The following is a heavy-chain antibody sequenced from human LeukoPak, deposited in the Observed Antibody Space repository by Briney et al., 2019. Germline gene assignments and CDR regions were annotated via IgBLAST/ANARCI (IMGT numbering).Heavy chain of an antibody. J-gene: IGHJ4*02. D-gene: IGHD1-26*01. Sequence: ALVKVSCKASGYTFTSYDINWVRQATGQGLEWMGWMNPNSGNTGYAQKFQGRVTMTRNTSISTAYMELSSLRSEDTAVYYCARANWWELYGDDYWGQGTLVTVSS. V-gene: IGHV1-8*01. CDR3: ARANWWELYGDDY. CDR1: GYTFTSYD. CDR2: MNPNSGNT.